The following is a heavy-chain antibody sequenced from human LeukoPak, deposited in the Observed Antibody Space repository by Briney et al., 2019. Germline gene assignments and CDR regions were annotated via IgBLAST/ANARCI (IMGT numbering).Heavy chain of an antibody. V-gene: IGHV3-73*01. J-gene: IGHJ4*02. CDR3: TRLGFDDSSGYYVDY. Sequence: GGSLKLSCAASGFTFSGSAMHWVRQASGKGLEWVGRIRSKANSYATAYAASVKGRFTISRDDSKNTAYLQMNSLRTEDTAVYYCTRLGFDDSSGYYVDYWGQGTLVTVSS. CDR1: GFTFSGSA. CDR2: IRSKANSYAT. D-gene: IGHD3-22*01.